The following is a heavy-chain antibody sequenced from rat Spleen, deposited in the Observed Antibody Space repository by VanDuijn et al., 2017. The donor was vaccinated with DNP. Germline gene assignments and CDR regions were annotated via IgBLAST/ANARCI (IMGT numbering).Heavy chain of an antibody. V-gene: IGHV5-58*01. CDR2: INPDGATT. CDR3: ARRGYKNSWYFDF. Sequence: EVQLVESGGGLVQPGRSLKLSCAASGFTFSGYWMFWIRQAPGKGLEWVATINPDGATTHYSDSVRGRFTISRDNTENTVYLQMNSLRSEDTATYYCARRGYKNSWYFDFWGPGTMVTVSS. CDR1: GFTFSGYW. D-gene: IGHD1-4*01. J-gene: IGHJ1*01.